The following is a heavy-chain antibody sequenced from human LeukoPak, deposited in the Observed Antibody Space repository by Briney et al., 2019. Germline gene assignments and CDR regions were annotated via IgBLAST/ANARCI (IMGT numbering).Heavy chain of an antibody. Sequence: PSETLSLTCTVSGGSIGSYYWSWIRQPAGKGLEWIGRIYTSGSTNYNPSLKSRVTMSVDTSKNQFSLKLSSVTAADTAVYYCARGGDSSGYYYAIYFDYWGQGTLVTVSS. CDR1: GGSIGSYY. J-gene: IGHJ4*02. CDR2: IYTSGST. V-gene: IGHV4-4*07. CDR3: ARGGDSSGYYYAIYFDY. D-gene: IGHD3-22*01.